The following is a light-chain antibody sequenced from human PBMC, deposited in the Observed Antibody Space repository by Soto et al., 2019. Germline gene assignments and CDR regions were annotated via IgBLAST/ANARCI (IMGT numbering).Light chain of an antibody. CDR2: DAS. Sequence: EIVLTQSPATLSLSPGERATLSCRASQSVSSYLAWYQQKPGQAPRLLIYDASNRATGIPARFSGIGSATDFTLTSSSLEPEDFAVYYCQQRSTFGQGTRLEIK. CDR1: QSVSSY. V-gene: IGKV3-11*01. CDR3: QQRST. J-gene: IGKJ5*01.